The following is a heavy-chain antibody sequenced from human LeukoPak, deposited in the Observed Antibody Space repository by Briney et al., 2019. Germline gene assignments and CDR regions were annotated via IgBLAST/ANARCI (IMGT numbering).Heavy chain of an antibody. V-gene: IGHV3-23*01. CDR1: GFTFSGYA. Sequence: GGSLRLSCAASGFTFSGYAINWVRQAPGKGLERVSSIRLSGGDTFYADSVKGRFTISRDTSKNTVYLQMRGLRAEDTALYYCSRCARTPGGGSGWCNWFDTWGQGTLVTVSS. CDR3: SRCARTPGGGSGWCNWFDT. J-gene: IGHJ5*02. CDR2: IRLSGGDT. D-gene: IGHD6-19*01.